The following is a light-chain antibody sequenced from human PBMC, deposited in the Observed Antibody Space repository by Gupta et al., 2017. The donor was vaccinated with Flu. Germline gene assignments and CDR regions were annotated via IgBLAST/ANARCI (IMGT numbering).Light chain of an antibody. J-gene: IGLJ1*01. CDR1: SSDVGGYNF. CDR3: SSYTSSFYV. V-gene: IGLV2-14*01. CDR2: AVS. Sequence: QSALTQPASVSASPGQSIHISCPGTSSDVGGYNFVSWYQQHPGQAPKLMIYAVSNRPSGVSNRFSGSKSGNTASLTIAGLQAEDEADYYCSSYTSSFYVFGTGTKVTVL.